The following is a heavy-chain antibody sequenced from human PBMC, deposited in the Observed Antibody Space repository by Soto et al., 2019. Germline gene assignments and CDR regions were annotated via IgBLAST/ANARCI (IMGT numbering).Heavy chain of an antibody. J-gene: IGHJ6*02. V-gene: IGHV3-74*01. CDR1: GFTFSSYW. CDR3: ARDDHTLGDGMDV. CDR2: INSDGSST. D-gene: IGHD3-16*01. Sequence: EVQLVESGGGLVQPGGSLRLSCAASGFTFSSYWMHCVRQAPGKGLVWVSRINSDGSSTSYADSVKGRFTISRDNAKNTLYLQMNSLRAEDTAVYYCARDDHTLGDGMDVWGQGTSVTVSS.